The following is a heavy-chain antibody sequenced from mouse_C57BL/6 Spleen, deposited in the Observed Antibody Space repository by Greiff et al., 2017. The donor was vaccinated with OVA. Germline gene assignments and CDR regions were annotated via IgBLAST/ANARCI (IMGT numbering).Heavy chain of an antibody. D-gene: IGHD2-4*01. CDR3: ARRTDYGYAMDY. Sequence: QVQLQQSGAELVRPGTSVKLSCKASGYTFTSYWMHWVKQRPGQGLEWIGVIDPSDSYTNYNQKFKGKATLTVDTSSSTAYMQLSSLTSEDSAVYYCARRTDYGYAMDYWGQGTSVTVSS. CDR1: GYTFTSYW. J-gene: IGHJ4*01. CDR2: IDPSDSYT. V-gene: IGHV1-59*01.